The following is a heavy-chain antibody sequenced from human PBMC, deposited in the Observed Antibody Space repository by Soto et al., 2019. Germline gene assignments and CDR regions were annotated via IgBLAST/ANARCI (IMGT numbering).Heavy chain of an antibody. CDR3: ARDSAGGSGNFDY. D-gene: IGHD3-10*01. J-gene: IGHJ4*02. CDR1: GFTFSSYA. Sequence: QVQLVESGGGVVQPGRSLRLSCAASGFTFSSYAMHWVRQAPGKGLEWVAVISYDGSNKYYADSVKGRFTISRDNSKNPLYLQMNSLRAEDTAVYYCARDSAGGSGNFDYWGQGTLVTVSS. V-gene: IGHV3-30-3*01. CDR2: ISYDGSNK.